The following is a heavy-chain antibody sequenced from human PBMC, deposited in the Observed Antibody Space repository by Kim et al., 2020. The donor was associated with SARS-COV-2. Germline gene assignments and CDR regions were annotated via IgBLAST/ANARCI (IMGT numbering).Heavy chain of an antibody. D-gene: IGHD5-12*01. CDR3: ARDKDGYNSLDY. J-gene: IGHJ4*02. Sequence: GGSLRLSCAASGFTFSDNYMTWIRQAPGQGLEWLSDISSSGRTSYTDSVKGRFIISRDNAKRSLYLQMNSLRVEDKAVYYCARDKDGYNSLDYWGQGTLVTVSS. CDR1: GFTFSDNY. CDR2: ISSSGRT. V-gene: IGHV3-11*06.